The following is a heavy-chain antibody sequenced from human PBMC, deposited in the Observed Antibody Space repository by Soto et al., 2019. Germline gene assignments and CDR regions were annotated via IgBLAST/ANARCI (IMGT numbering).Heavy chain of an antibody. CDR3: ARERGSIAWYYFEY. Sequence: ASVKVSFKAAGYTFTSYYMHWVRQAPGQWLEWMGIINPSGGSTSYAQKFQGRVTMTRDTSTRTVYMELSSLRSEDTAVYYCARERGSIAWYYFEYWGQGTLDTV. CDR1: GYTFTSYY. J-gene: IGHJ4*02. D-gene: IGHD6-19*01. V-gene: IGHV1-46*01. CDR2: INPSGGST.